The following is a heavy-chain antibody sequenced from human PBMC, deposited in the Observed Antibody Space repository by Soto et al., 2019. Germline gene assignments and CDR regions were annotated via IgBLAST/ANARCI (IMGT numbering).Heavy chain of an antibody. J-gene: IGHJ4*02. D-gene: IGHD4-17*01. Sequence: GGSLRLSCAASGFTFSSYSMNWVRQAPGKGLEWVSYITGNTIYYADSVTGQFTISRDNAKNSLYLPMNSLRDEDTAVYYCARDYDYAFDYWGQGTLVTVSS. V-gene: IGHV3-48*02. CDR1: GFTFSSYS. CDR3: ARDYDYAFDY. CDR2: ITGNTI.